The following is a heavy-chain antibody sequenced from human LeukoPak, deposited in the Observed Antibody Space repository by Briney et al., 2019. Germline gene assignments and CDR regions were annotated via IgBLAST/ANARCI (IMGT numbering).Heavy chain of an antibody. CDR3: AREGRDYVWGSYPQGGQRRDLQRHAFDI. Sequence: SQTLSLTCAVSGGSISSGGYSWSWIRQPPGKGLEWIGYIYHSGSTYYNPSLKSRVTISVDTSKNQFSLKLSSVTAADTAVYYCAREGRDYVWGSYPQGGQRRDLQRHAFDIWGQGTMVTVSS. D-gene: IGHD3-16*01. CDR2: IYHSGST. V-gene: IGHV4-30-2*01. CDR1: GGSISSGGYS. J-gene: IGHJ3*02.